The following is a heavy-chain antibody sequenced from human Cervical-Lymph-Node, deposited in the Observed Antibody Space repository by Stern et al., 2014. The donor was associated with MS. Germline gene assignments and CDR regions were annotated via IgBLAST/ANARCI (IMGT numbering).Heavy chain of an antibody. Sequence: VQLVQSGAEVKKPGASVKVSCKTSGYTFAGNYIHWVRQAPGQGLEWMGRINPNSGGTNYAQKFQGRVTMTSDTSITTASMELSRLRVDDTAIYYCARERGRAGPAMADYWGQGTLVTVSS. J-gene: IGHJ4*02. V-gene: IGHV1-2*06. CDR3: ARERGRAGPAMADY. CDR2: INPNSGGT. CDR1: GYTFAGNY. D-gene: IGHD5-18*01.